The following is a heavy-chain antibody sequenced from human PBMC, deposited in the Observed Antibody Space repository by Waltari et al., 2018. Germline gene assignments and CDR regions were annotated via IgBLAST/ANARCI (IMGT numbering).Heavy chain of an antibody. CDR3: ATDGGYSSSWIRLHAFDN. J-gene: IGHJ3*02. CDR1: GYTFTDYY. D-gene: IGHD6-13*01. CDR2: VDPEDGET. Sequence: EVQLVQSGAEVKKPGATVKISCKASGYTFTDYYMHWVQQAPGTGLEWMGRVDPEDGETIYAEKFQGRVTITADTSTDTAYMELSSLRSEDTAVYYCATDGGYSSSWIRLHAFDNWGQGTMVTVSS. V-gene: IGHV1-69-2*01.